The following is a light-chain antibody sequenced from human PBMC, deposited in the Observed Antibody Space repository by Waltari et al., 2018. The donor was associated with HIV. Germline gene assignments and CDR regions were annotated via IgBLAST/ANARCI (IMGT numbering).Light chain of an antibody. Sequence: IQVPQSPSSLSPSLVDTVFITCRASQAITTYLNWYQQKADKPPVLLVYSASTLQTGVPSRFRGSGSGRDFTLSISGLQPEDFASYFCQQSYESPFNLGPGTK. V-gene: IGKV1-39*01. CDR3: QQSYESPFN. CDR1: QAITTY. CDR2: SAS. J-gene: IGKJ3*01.